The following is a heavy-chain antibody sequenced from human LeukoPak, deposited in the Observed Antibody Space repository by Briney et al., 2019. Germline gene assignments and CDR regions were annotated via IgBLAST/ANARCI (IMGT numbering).Heavy chain of an antibody. D-gene: IGHD3-10*01. Sequence: GGSLRLSCSASGFTFSSYGRHWVRQAPGKGLEWLAVIWYDGSNKYYADSVKSRFTISRDNSKNTLYLQMNSLRAEDTAVYYCARDLVGGSGSYYSSYYYYGMDVWGLWTTVTVSS. CDR2: IWYDGSNK. CDR1: GFTFSSYG. J-gene: IGHJ6*02. CDR3: ARDLVGGSGSYYSSYYYYGMDV. V-gene: IGHV3-33*01.